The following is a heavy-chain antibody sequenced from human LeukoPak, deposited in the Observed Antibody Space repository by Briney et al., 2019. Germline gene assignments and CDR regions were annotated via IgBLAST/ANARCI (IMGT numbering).Heavy chain of an antibody. Sequence: SETLSLTCTVSGDSISNYLWNWIRQPPGKGLEWIGYTYYNGNTNSNPSLRSRVSMSVDTSKNQFSLKLTSMTAADTAIYHCARRIVGTGWGRENWLDSWGQGTLVTVSS. CDR2: TYYNGNT. V-gene: IGHV4-59*08. CDR3: ARRIVGTGWGRENWLDS. CDR1: GDSISNYL. J-gene: IGHJ5*01. D-gene: IGHD3/OR15-3a*01.